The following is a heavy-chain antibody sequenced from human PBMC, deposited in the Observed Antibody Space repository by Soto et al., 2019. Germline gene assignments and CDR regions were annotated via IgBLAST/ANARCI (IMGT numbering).Heavy chain of an antibody. Sequence: SETLSLTCTVSGASITQYYWNWIRQSPGKGLEWIVSVSSTGSTVFNPSLTSRVTVSLDTSKNQFSLTLNSVTAADTAVYYCARGGGSPSHNHEFDFWGQGTLVTVSS. V-gene: IGHV4-59*01. CDR2: VSSTGST. CDR3: ARGGGSPSHNHEFDF. D-gene: IGHD6-13*01. J-gene: IGHJ4*02. CDR1: GASITQYY.